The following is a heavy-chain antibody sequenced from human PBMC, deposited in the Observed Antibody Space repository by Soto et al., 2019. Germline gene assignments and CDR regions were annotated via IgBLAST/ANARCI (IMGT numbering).Heavy chain of an antibody. CDR2: IWYDGGKK. V-gene: IGHV3-33*01. CDR3: ARDLTSYFDS. CDR1: GFTFSSYG. Sequence: GGSLRLSCAASGFTFSSYGMHWVRQAPGKGLEWVAVIWYDGGKKYYANSVKGRFTISRDNSKNTLYLQLNSLRAEDTGVYYCARDLTSYFDSWGQGTLVTVSS. J-gene: IGHJ4*02.